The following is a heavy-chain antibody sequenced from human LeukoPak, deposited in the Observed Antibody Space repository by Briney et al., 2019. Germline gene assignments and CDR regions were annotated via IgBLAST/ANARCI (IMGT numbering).Heavy chain of an antibody. J-gene: IGHJ4*02. D-gene: IGHD6-13*01. V-gene: IGHV3-23*01. CDR1: GFTFSSYA. Sequence: GGSLRLSCAASGFTFSSYAMGWVRLAPGKGLEWVSAISNGGGSTYYADSVRGRFTISRDNSKNTLFLQVNSQRAEDSAVYYCTVSSFSSTWYSWVHWGQGTLVSVSS. CDR2: ISNGGGST. CDR3: TVSSFSSTWYSWVH.